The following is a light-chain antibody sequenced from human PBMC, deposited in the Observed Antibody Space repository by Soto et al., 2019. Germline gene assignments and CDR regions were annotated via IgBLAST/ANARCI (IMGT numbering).Light chain of an antibody. CDR2: SNN. CDR1: TYNIGSNT. Sequence: HSVLPQPPSASGNPGQTFTISCSGRTYNIGSNTVNWYQQLPGTAPKLLIYSNNQRPSGVPDRFSGSKSGTSASLAISGLQSEDEDDYYCAAWDYSLRGYVFVTGTKVTVL. CDR3: AAWDYSLRGYV. V-gene: IGLV1-44*01. J-gene: IGLJ1*01.